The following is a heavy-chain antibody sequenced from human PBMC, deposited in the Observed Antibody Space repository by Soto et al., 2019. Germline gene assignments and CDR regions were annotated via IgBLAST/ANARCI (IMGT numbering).Heavy chain of an antibody. J-gene: IGHJ4*02. V-gene: IGHV5-51*01. D-gene: IGHD3-16*01. Sequence: GESLKISCKGSGYTFSSHWIGWVRQMPGKGLEWMGIIFPGDSETRYSPSFQGQVTISVDKSINTAYLQWSSLKASDNAMYFCVRHGDYFDYSGQGTLVTVYS. CDR2: IFPGDSET. CDR3: VRHGDYFDY. CDR1: GYTFSSHW.